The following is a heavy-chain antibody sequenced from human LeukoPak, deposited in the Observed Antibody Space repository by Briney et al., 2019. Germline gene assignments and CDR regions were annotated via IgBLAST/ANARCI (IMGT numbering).Heavy chain of an antibody. CDR2: ISAYNGNT. J-gene: IGHJ4*02. D-gene: IGHD5-12*01. CDR3: ARTDPGLPFDY. Sequence: ASVKVSCKASGGTFSSYAISWVRQAPGQGLEWMGWISAYNGNTNYAQKLQGRVTMTTDTSTSTAYMELRSLRSDDTAVYYCARTDPGLPFDYWGQGTLVTVSS. CDR1: GGTFSSYA. V-gene: IGHV1-18*01.